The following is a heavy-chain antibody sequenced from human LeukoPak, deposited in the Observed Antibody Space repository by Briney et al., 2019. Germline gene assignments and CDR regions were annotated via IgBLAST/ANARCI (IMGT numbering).Heavy chain of an antibody. CDR1: GGSISSGDYY. J-gene: IGHJ4*02. Sequence: SETLSLTCTVSGGSISSGDYYWSWIRQPPGKGLEWIGYIYYSGSTYYNPSLNSRVTISIDTSKNQFSLKLNSVTAADTAVYYCARSGGVRGHYFDYWGQGTLVTVSS. V-gene: IGHV4-30-4*08. D-gene: IGHD3-10*01. CDR3: ARSGGVRGHYFDY. CDR2: IYYSGST.